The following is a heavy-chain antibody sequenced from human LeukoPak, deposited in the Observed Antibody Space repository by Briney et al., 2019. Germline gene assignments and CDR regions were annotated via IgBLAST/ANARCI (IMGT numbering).Heavy chain of an antibody. CDR3: ARPGPAASDAFDI. J-gene: IGHJ3*02. V-gene: IGHV1-18*01. CDR1: GYTFTSYG. Sequence: ASVKVSCKASGYTFTSYGISWVRQAPGHGLEWMGWISAYNGNTNYAQKLQGRVTMTTDTSTSTAYMELRSLRSDDTAVYSGARPGPAASDAFDIWGQGTMVTVSS. CDR2: ISAYNGNT. D-gene: IGHD2-2*01.